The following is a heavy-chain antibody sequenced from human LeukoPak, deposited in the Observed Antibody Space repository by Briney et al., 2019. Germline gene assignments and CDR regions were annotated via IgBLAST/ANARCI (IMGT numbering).Heavy chain of an antibody. CDR3: ARELAAAGYYFDY. J-gene: IGHJ4*02. CDR1: GSTFTGYY. D-gene: IGHD6-13*01. Sequence: ASVKVSCKASGSTFTGYYMHWVRQAPGQGLEWMGWISPKSGGTNYAQKFPGRVTMTRDTSISTAYMELGKLRSDDTAVYYCARELAAAGYYFDYWGQGTLVTVSS. V-gene: IGHV1-2*02. CDR2: ISPKSGGT.